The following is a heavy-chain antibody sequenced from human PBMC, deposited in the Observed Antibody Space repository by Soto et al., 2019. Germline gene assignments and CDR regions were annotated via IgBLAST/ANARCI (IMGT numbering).Heavy chain of an antibody. D-gene: IGHD3-22*01. CDR2: INPDGGST. J-gene: IGHJ4*02. CDR1: GYTFTSYY. V-gene: IGHV1-46*01. Sequence: GASVQVSCKASGYTFTSYYIYWVRQAPGQGREWMGLINPDGGSTSNAHKFQGRVTMTRDTSTSAVYMELSSLRSVDTAVYYCARAYYDISGYLAYWGQGTLVTVSS. CDR3: ARAYYDISGYLAY.